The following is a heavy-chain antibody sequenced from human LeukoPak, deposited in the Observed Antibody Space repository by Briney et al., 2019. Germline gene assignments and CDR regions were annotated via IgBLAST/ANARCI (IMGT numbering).Heavy chain of an antibody. CDR2: IDPSDSYT. D-gene: IGHD2-15*01. Sequence: GESLKISCKGSGCSFTSYWISWVRQMPGKGLEWMGRIDPSDSYTNYSPSFQGHVTISADKSISTAYLQWSSLKASDTAMYYCARHGAAFGNWFDPWGQGTLVTVSS. CDR1: GCSFTSYW. V-gene: IGHV5-10-1*01. J-gene: IGHJ5*02. CDR3: ARHGAAFGNWFDP.